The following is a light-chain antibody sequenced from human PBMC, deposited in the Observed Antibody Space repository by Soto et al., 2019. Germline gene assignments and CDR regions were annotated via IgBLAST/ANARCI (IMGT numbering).Light chain of an antibody. CDR2: DAS. J-gene: IGKJ3*01. CDR1: QSVSSY. CDR3: QQHNSYPRT. V-gene: IGKV3-11*01. Sequence: EIVLTQSPATLSLSPGERATLSCRASQSVSSYLAWYQQKPGQAPRLLIYDASNRATGIPARFSGSGSGTDFTLTISSLEPEDFAVYYCQQHNSYPRTFGPGTKVDIK.